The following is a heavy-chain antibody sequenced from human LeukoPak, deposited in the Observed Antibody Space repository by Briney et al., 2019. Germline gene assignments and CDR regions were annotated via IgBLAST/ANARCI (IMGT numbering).Heavy chain of an antibody. V-gene: IGHV3-53*01. J-gene: IGHJ4*02. CDR3: ARLSTNSNGWYHFDN. Sequence: PGESLRLSCAASGFTVRSNYMRCVRQGPGKGLEWVSYINTGGDTNHADSVKGRFTISRDNSKNTLYLQMNSLRVEDTAVYFCARLSTNSNGWYHFDNWGQGTLVTVST. D-gene: IGHD6-19*01. CDR1: GFTVRSNY. CDR2: INTGGDT.